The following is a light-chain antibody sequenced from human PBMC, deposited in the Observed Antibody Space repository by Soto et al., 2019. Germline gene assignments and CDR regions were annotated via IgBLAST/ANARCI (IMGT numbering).Light chain of an antibody. Sequence: DIHMTQSPSTLSASVGDRVTITCRASQNINSWLAWYQQKPGKAPKLLIYEASSLEKGVPARFGGSGSGTEFTLTISSLQPDDFAVYYCQQYNNWPLITFGQGTRLEI. CDR3: QQYNNWPLIT. V-gene: IGKV1-5*03. CDR2: EAS. J-gene: IGKJ5*01. CDR1: QNINSW.